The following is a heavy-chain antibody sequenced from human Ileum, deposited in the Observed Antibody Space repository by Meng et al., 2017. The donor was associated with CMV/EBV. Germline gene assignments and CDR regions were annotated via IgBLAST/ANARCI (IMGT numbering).Heavy chain of an antibody. Sequence: GGSLRLSCAASAFTFSDYWMTWVRQAPGKGLEWVASINQDASDKYYLDSVKGRFTISRDNAKNTLYLQMNGLRADDTAVYYCARDSFPYSSDNWGQGTLVTVSS. J-gene: IGHJ4*02. CDR3: ARDSFPYSSDN. V-gene: IGHV3-7*01. CDR2: INQDASDK. D-gene: IGHD2-15*01. CDR1: AFTFSDYW.